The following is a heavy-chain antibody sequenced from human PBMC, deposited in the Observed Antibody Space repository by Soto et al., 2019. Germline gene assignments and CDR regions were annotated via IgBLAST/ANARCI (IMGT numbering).Heavy chain of an antibody. V-gene: IGHV1-69*06. CDR1: GGSFSSYS. J-gene: IGHJ4*02. Sequence: QVQLVQSGAEVKKPGSSVKVSCKASGGSFSSYSITWVRQAPGQGLEWMGGIIPMSDTSRYSQKFEDRVTITAEKSTKTAYMELSSLRSEDTAVYFCATILGGFFDFWGQGTLVTVSS. D-gene: IGHD3-3*02. CDR3: ATILGGFFDF. CDR2: IIPMSDTS.